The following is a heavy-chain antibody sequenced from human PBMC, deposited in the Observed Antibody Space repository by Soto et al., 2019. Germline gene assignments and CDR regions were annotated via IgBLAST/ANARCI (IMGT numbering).Heavy chain of an antibody. J-gene: IGHJ4*02. CDR1: GFTFSSYA. V-gene: IGHV3-30-3*01. D-gene: IGHD2-2*01. CDR2: ISYDGSNK. Sequence: GGSLRLSCAASGFTFSSYAMHWVRQAPGKGLEWVAVISYDGSNKYYADSVKGRFTISRDNSKNTLYLQMNSLRAEDTAVYYCARESSPYASAFDYWGQGTLVTVSS. CDR3: ARESSPYASAFDY.